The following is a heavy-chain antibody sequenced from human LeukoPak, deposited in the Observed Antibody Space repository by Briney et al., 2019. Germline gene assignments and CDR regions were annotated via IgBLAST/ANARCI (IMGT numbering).Heavy chain of an antibody. D-gene: IGHD6-13*01. CDR1: GYTFTSNG. Sequence: GASVKVSCKASGYTFTSNGISWVRQAPGQGLEWMGWISAYNGNTNYAQKLQGRVTMTTDTSTSTAYMELRSLRSDDTAVYYCARDSDDLVAAAGTHYWGQGTLVTVSS. CDR2: ISAYNGNT. J-gene: IGHJ4*02. V-gene: IGHV1-18*01. CDR3: ARDSDDLVAAAGTHY.